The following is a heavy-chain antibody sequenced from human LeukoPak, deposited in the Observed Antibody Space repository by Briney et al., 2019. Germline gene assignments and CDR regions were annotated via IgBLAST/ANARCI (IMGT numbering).Heavy chain of an antibody. CDR1: GFTFSSYA. D-gene: IGHD6-19*01. CDR2: IRYDGSNK. V-gene: IGHV3-30*02. J-gene: IGHJ4*02. CDR3: RKNTGWYRLDY. Sequence: PGGSLRLSCAASGFTFSSYAMHWVRQAQAKGLEWVAFIRYDGSNKYYADSVKGRFTISRYNSTHTLYLHMHSPIAADTAVHSCRKNTGWYRLDYWGRGNGVTVPS.